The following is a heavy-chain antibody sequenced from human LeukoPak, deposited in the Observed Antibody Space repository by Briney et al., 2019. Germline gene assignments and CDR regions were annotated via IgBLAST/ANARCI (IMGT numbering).Heavy chain of an antibody. CDR3: ARFSWNYSGMDV. Sequence: GGSLRLSCAASGFTFSGDSMNWVRQAPGKGLEWVSYISSSSSTIYYADSVKGRFTISRDNAKNSLYLQMNSLRAEDTAVYYCARFSWNYSGMDVWGKGTTVTVSS. CDR1: GFTFSGDS. D-gene: IGHD6-13*01. V-gene: IGHV3-48*04. CDR2: ISSSSSTI. J-gene: IGHJ6*04.